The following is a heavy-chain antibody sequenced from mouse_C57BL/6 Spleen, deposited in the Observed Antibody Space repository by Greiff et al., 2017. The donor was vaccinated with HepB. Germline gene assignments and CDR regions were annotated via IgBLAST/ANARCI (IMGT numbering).Heavy chain of an antibody. J-gene: IGHJ3*01. CDR2: IDPEDGET. CDR3: ARGFITAEWFAY. V-gene: IGHV14-2*01. D-gene: IGHD1-1*01. CDR1: GFNIKDYY. Sequence: VQLQQSGAELVKPGASVKLSCTASGFNIKDYYMHWVKQRTEQGLEWIGRIDPEDGETKYAPKFQGKATITSDTSSNTAYLQLSSLTAEDTAVYDCARGFITAEWFAYWGQGTLVTVSA.